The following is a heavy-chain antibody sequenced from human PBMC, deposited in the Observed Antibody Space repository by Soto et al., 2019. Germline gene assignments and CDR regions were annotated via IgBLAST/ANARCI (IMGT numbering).Heavy chain of an antibody. J-gene: IGHJ6*02. D-gene: IGHD6-13*01. Sequence: GGSLRLSCAASGFTFSSYAMHWVRQAPGKGLEWVAVISYDGSNKYYADSVKGRFTISRDNSKNTLYLQMNGLRAEDTAVYYCARDRRRSSSWYSGYYYYGMDVWGQGTTVTVSS. V-gene: IGHV3-30-3*01. CDR1: GFTFSSYA. CDR3: ARDRRRSSSWYSGYYYYGMDV. CDR2: ISYDGSNK.